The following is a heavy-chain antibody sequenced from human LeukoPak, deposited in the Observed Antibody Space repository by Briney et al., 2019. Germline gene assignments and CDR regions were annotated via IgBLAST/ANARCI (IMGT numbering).Heavy chain of an antibody. J-gene: IGHJ5*02. D-gene: IGHD5-12*01. V-gene: IGHV3-66*01. Sequence: GESLRLSCAASGFTFSTYAMTWVRQAPGKGLEWVSVIYSDGSTYYADSVKGRFSTSRDNSKNTLSLQMNSLRVEDTAVYYCARDGYSGYYSVSWGQGTLVTVSS. CDR1: GFTFSTYA. CDR2: IYSDGST. CDR3: ARDGYSGYYSVS.